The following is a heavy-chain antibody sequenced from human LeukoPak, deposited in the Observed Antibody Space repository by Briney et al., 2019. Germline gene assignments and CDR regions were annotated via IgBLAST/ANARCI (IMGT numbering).Heavy chain of an antibody. V-gene: IGHV3-7*01. J-gene: IGHJ4*02. CDR1: GFTFSSYW. Sequence: GGSLRLSCAASGFTFSSYWMSWVRQAPGKGLEWVANIKQDGSEKYYVDSVKGRFTISRDNAKNSLYLQMNSLRAEDTAVYYCARLGHYYDSSGGFDYWGQGTLVTVSP. D-gene: IGHD3-22*01. CDR2: IKQDGSEK. CDR3: ARLGHYYDSSGGFDY.